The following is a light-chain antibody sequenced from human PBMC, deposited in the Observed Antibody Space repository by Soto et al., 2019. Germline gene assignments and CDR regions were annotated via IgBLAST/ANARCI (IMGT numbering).Light chain of an antibody. Sequence: PGETATLSCRASERVASNYLAWYQQKPGQAPRLLVYGASTRATGIPDRFSGSGSGPDFTLSITRLQPEDCAVYFCQQYGSSPWTSGQGTKVDIK. CDR1: ERVASNY. CDR3: QQYGSSPWT. J-gene: IGKJ1*01. V-gene: IGKV3-20*01. CDR2: GAS.